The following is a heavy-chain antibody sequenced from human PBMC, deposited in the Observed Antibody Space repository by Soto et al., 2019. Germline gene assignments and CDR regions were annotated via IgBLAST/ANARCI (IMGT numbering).Heavy chain of an antibody. V-gene: IGHV3-23*01. Sequence: AQLLESGGGLVQPGGSLRLSCSASGFTFSSYAMSWVRQAPGKGLEWVSAISGSGGSTYYADSVKGRFTISRDNSKNTLYLKMNSLRAEDTAVYYCAKDYSGNYLPLTYWGQGTLVTVSS. CDR2: ISGSGGST. D-gene: IGHD3-22*01. J-gene: IGHJ4*02. CDR3: AKDYSGNYLPLTY. CDR1: GFTFSSYA.